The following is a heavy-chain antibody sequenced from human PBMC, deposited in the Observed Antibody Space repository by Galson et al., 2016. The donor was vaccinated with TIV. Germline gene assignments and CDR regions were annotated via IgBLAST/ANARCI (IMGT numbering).Heavy chain of an antibody. Sequence: SVKVSCKASGDSFSSYTIIWVRRAPGQGLEWMGGIIPLAATTNYAQKFQGRVTITADESKSTAYMELSSLTSQDTGVYFCALLWFGELPRGWGKGTTVTVSS. CDR2: IIPLAATT. V-gene: IGHV1-69*13. D-gene: IGHD3-10*01. CDR1: GDSFSSYT. J-gene: IGHJ6*03. CDR3: ALLWFGELPRG.